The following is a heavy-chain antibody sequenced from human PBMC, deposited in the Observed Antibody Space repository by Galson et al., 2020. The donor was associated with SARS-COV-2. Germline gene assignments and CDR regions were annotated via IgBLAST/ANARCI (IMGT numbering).Heavy chain of an antibody. CDR3: ARHGLHSSGWSQYFDI. J-gene: IGHJ4*02. V-gene: IGHV4-59*08. CDR1: GGSISSYD. Sequence: SQTLSLTCTVSGGSISSYDWSWIRQPPGKGLEWIGYIFYSGRTNYNPSLKSRVTISVDTPKNQFSLTMSSVTAADTAVYYCARHGLHSSGWSQYFDIWGQGTLVTVSA. D-gene: IGHD6-19*01. CDR2: IFYSGRT.